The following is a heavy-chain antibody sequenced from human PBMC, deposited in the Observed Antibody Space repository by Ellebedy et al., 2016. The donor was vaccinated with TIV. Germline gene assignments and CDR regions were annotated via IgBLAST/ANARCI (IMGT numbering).Heavy chain of an antibody. J-gene: IGHJ4*02. CDR2: LSGTTSYT. V-gene: IGHV3-11*06. D-gene: IGHD2-21*02. CDR1: GFTFSDYY. CDR3: ARDLGGGDLIDY. Sequence: GGSLRLSCAAPGFTFSDYYMSWMRQAPGKGLEWVSFLSGTTSYTNYADSVRGRFTISRDNTKNSVYLQMNGLRVEDTAVYYCARDLGGGDLIDYWGQGTLVTVSS.